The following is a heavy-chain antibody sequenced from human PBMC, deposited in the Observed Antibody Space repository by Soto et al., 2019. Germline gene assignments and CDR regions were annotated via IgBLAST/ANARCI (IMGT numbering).Heavy chain of an antibody. D-gene: IGHD3-22*01. CDR3: ARDRGPSSGYYPYWFDP. Sequence: QVQLVQSGAEVKKPGSSVKVSCKASGGTFSSYAISWVRQAPGQGLEWMGEIIPIFGTANYAQKFQGRVTITADESTSTAYMELSSLRSEDTAVYYCARDRGPSSGYYPYWFDPWGQGTLGTGSA. J-gene: IGHJ5*02. V-gene: IGHV1-69*12. CDR1: GGTFSSYA. CDR2: IIPIFGTA.